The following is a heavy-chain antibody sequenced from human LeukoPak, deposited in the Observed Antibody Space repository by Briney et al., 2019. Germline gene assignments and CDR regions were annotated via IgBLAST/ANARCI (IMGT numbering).Heavy chain of an antibody. CDR1: GGSISSGDYY. CDR2: IYYSGST. V-gene: IGHV4-30-4*08. CDR3: ARDPEGSSSSISGWYFDL. Sequence: PSETLSLTCTVSGGSISSGDYYRSWIRQPPGKGLEWIGYIYYSGSTYYNPSLKSRVTISVDTSKNQFSLKLSSVTAADTAVYYCARDPEGSSSSISGWYFDLWGRGTLLTVSS. J-gene: IGHJ2*01. D-gene: IGHD6-6*01.